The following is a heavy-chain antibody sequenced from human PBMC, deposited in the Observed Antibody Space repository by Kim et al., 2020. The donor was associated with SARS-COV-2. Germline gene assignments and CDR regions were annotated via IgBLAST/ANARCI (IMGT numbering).Heavy chain of an antibody. J-gene: IGHJ4*02. Sequence: NPSLKSRVTISVDMSKNQFSLRLSSVTAADTAIYYCARDGYTPFDWVGFDFWGPGTLVTASS. D-gene: IGHD2-2*02. V-gene: IGHV4-59*01. CDR3: ARDGYTPFDWVGFDF.